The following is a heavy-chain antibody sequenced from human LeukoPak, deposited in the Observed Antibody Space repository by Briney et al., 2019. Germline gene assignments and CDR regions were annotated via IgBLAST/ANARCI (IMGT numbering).Heavy chain of an antibody. CDR3: ASGGGQSDY. D-gene: IGHD4-23*01. J-gene: IGHJ4*02. CDR1: GFTFSSYS. CDR2: ISSSSSYI. Sequence: KSGGSLRLSCAASGFTFSSYSMNWVRQAPGKGLEWVSSISSSSSYIYYADSVKGRFTISRDNAKNSLYLQMNSLRAEDTAVYYCASGGGQSDYWGQGTLVTVSS. V-gene: IGHV3-21*01.